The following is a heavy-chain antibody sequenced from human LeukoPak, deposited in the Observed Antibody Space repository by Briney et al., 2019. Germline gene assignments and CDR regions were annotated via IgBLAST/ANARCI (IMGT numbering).Heavy chain of an antibody. J-gene: IGHJ6*03. V-gene: IGHV4-4*09. D-gene: IGHD6-13*01. CDR3: ARQTQPYYYYYYYMDV. Sequence: SETLSLTCTVSGGSINTFYWSWIRQPAGKGLEWIGYIYTSGSTNYNPSLKSRVTISVDTSKNQFSLKLSSVTAADTAVYYCARQTQPYYYYYYYMDVWGKGTTVTVSS. CDR2: IYTSGST. CDR1: GGSINTFY.